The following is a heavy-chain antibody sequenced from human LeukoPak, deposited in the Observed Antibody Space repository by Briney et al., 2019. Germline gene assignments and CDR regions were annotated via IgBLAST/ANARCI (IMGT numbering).Heavy chain of an antibody. D-gene: IGHD1-26*01. CDR3: ARDLAGIVGVTAWFDP. CDR2: NSVYNGNT. Sequence: ASVKVSCKASAFTFTSYAISWMRQAPGQGLEWMGWNSVYNGNTNYAQKLQGRVTMTTDTSTNTAYMELRSPRFDDTAVYYCARDLAGIVGVTAWFDPWGQGTLVTVSS. V-gene: IGHV1-18*01. CDR1: AFTFTSYA. J-gene: IGHJ5*02.